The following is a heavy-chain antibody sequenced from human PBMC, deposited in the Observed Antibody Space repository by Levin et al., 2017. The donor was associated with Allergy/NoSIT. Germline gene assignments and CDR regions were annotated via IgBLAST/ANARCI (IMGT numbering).Heavy chain of an antibody. Sequence: SETLSLTCAVYGGSFSDYYWSWIRQPPGKGLEWIGDVNQSGGTNYNPSLKTRLTISVEKSKKQFSLRLSSVIAADTAVYYCVRGPGVNAYYYYGMDVWGQGTTVTVSS. CDR1: GGSFSDYY. CDR3: VRGPGVNAYYYYGMDV. CDR2: VNQSGGT. J-gene: IGHJ6*02. V-gene: IGHV4-34*01. D-gene: IGHD2-8*01.